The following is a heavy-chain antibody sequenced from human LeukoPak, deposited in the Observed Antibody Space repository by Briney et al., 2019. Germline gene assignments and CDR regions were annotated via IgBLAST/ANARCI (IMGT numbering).Heavy chain of an antibody. CDR2: IYSNGWT. J-gene: IGHJ4*02. D-gene: IGHD4-23*01. Sequence: SETLSLTCTVSGGSISTDLYYWTWIRQPAGKGLEWIGRIYSNGWTDYNPPLKSRVSISIDTSKNHFSLKMSLATAADTAVYYCARDFYGDKTPDYWGQGTLVTVSS. V-gene: IGHV4-61*02. CDR1: GGSISTDLYY. CDR3: ARDFYGDKTPDY.